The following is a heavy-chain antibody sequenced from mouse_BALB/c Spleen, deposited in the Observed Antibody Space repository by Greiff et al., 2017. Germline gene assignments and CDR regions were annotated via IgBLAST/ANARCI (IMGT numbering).Heavy chain of an antibody. D-gene: IGHD1-1*01. CDR1: GFAFSSYD. CDR2: ISSGGGST. Sequence: EVKLMESGGGLVKPGGSLKLSCAASGFAFSSYDMSWVRQTPEKRLEWVAYISSGGGSTYYPDTVKGRFTISRDNAKNTLYLQMSSLKSEDTAMYYCARHNYGHWYFDVWGAGTTVTVSS. V-gene: IGHV5-12-1*01. CDR3: ARHNYGHWYFDV. J-gene: IGHJ1*01.